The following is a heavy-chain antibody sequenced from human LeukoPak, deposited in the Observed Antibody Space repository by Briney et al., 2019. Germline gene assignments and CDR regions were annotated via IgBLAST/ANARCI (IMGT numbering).Heavy chain of an antibody. J-gene: IGHJ4*02. D-gene: IGHD3-16*01. CDR2: INTDGTYT. Sequence: GGSLRLSCAASGFPFSAYWVHWVRQAPGKGLVWVSRINTDGTYTSYADSVKGRFTISRDNAQNTLFLQMTSLRVEDTAVYYCAKDMTGPDDSWGPGTLVTVSS. CDR1: GFPFSAYW. CDR3: AKDMTGPDDS. V-gene: IGHV3-74*01.